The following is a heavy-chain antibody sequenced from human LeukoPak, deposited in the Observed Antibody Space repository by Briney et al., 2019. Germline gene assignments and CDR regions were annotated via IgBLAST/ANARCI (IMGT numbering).Heavy chain of an antibody. CDR1: GYTLTGYY. Sequence: GASVKVSCKASGYTLTGYYMHWVRQAPGQGLEWMGWINPNSGGTNYAQKFQGGVTMTRDTSISTAYMELSRLRSDDTAVYYCARPSRYDSSGYDFDYWGQGTLVTVSS. V-gene: IGHV1-2*02. J-gene: IGHJ4*02. CDR2: INPNSGGT. D-gene: IGHD3-22*01. CDR3: ARPSRYDSSGYDFDY.